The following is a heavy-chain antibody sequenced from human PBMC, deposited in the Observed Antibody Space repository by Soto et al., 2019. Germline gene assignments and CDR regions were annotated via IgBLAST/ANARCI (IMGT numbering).Heavy chain of an antibody. V-gene: IGHV3-30*18. J-gene: IGHJ6*02. CDR3: AKDSDQLLFDYYYYGMDV. CDR1: GFTFSKFG. Sequence: GGSLRLSCEASGFTFSKFGIHWVRQAPGKGLEWVAVVSYDGSFKYYADSVKGRFTISRDNSKNTLYLQMNSLRPEDTALYYCAKDSDQLLFDYYYYGMDVWGQGTTVTVAS. D-gene: IGHD2-2*01. CDR2: VSYDGSFK.